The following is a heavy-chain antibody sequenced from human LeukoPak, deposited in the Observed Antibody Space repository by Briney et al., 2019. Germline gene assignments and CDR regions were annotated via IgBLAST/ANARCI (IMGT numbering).Heavy chain of an antibody. CDR2: IYYSGTT. Sequence: SETLSLTCTVSGGSISSYYWGWIRQPPGKGLDWIGYIYYSGTTNYNPSLKSRVTISVDTSKNQFSLKLSSVTAADTAVYYCARAYWDDAFDIWGQGTMVTVSS. CDR3: ARAYWDDAFDI. D-gene: IGHD2-8*02. CDR1: GGSISSYY. V-gene: IGHV4-59*12. J-gene: IGHJ3*02.